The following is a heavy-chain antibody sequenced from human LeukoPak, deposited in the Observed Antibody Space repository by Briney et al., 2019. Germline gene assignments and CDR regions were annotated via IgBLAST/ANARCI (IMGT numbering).Heavy chain of an antibody. V-gene: IGHV1-18*04. J-gene: IGHJ4*02. D-gene: IGHD3-22*01. CDR1: GYTFTSYY. CDR3: ARDTMIVPDY. CDR2: ISAYNGNT. Sequence: GASVKVSCKASGYTFTSYYMHWVRQAPGQGLEWMGWISAYNGNTNYAQKLQGRVTMTTDTSTSTAYMELRSLRSDDTAVYYCARDTMIVPDYWGQGTLVTVSS.